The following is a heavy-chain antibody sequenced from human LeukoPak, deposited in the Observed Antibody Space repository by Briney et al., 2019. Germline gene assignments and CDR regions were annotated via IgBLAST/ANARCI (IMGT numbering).Heavy chain of an antibody. J-gene: IGHJ5*02. CDR1: GGSISSSSYY. V-gene: IGHV4-39*01. CDR3: ARSGNWFDP. CDR2: IYYSGST. Sequence: SETLSLTCTVSGGSISSSSYYWGWIRQPPGKGLEWIGSIYYSGSTYYNPSLKSRVTISVDTSKNQFSLKLSSVTAADTAVYYCARSGNWFDPWGQGTLVIVSS.